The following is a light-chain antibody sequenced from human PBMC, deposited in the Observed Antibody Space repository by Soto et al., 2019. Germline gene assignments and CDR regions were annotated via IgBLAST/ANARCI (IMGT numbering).Light chain of an antibody. Sequence: SYELTQPPSVSVSPGQTASITCSGDKWGDKYACWYQQKPCQSPVLVIYQDSKRPSGIPERFSGSNSGNTATLTISGTQAMDEADYYCQAWDSSTVVFGGGTKFTVL. CDR3: QAWDSSTVV. CDR1: KWGDKY. J-gene: IGLJ2*01. CDR2: QDS. V-gene: IGLV3-1*01.